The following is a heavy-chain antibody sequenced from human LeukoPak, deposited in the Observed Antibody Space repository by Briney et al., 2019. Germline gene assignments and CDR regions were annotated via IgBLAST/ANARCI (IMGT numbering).Heavy chain of an antibody. V-gene: IGHV1-2*02. CDR1: GYTFTGYY. J-gene: IGHJ5*02. Sequence: GASVKVSCKASGYTFTGYYMHWVRQAPGQGLEWMGWINPNSGGTNYAQKFQGRVTMTRDTSISTAYMELSRLRSDDTAVYYCARRRIAAVLRSWFDPWGQGTLVTVSS. D-gene: IGHD6-13*01. CDR3: ARRRIAAVLRSWFDP. CDR2: INPNSGGT.